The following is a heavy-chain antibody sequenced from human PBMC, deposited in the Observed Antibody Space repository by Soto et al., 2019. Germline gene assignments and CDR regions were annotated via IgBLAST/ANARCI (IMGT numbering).Heavy chain of an antibody. CDR2: IYYSGST. Sequence: SETLSLTCTVSGGSISSGGYYWSWIRQHPGKGLEWIGYIYYSGSTYYNPSLKSRVTISVDTSKNQFSLKLSSVTAADTAVYYCARDGGYSSGWYSIDYWGQGTLVTVSS. J-gene: IGHJ4*02. CDR1: GGSISSGGYY. V-gene: IGHV4-31*03. D-gene: IGHD6-19*01. CDR3: ARDGGYSSGWYSIDY.